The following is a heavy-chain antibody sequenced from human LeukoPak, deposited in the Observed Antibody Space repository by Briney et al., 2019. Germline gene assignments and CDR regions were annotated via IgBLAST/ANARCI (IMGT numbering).Heavy chain of an antibody. CDR3: ARDQDLAVGLPWYFDY. Sequence: GGPLRLSCAASGFTFSSYSMNWVRQAPGKGLEWVSSISSSSSYIYYADSVKGRFTISRDNAKNSLYLQMNSLRAEDTAVYYCARDQDLAVGLPWYFDYWGQGTLVTVSS. CDR2: ISSSSSYI. CDR1: GFTFSSYS. D-gene: IGHD6-19*01. V-gene: IGHV3-21*01. J-gene: IGHJ4*02.